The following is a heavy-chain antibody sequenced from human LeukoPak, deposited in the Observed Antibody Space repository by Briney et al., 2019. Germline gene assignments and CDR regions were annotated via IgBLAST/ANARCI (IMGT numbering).Heavy chain of an antibody. J-gene: IGHJ4*02. V-gene: IGHV4-4*07. CDR2: VFESGDT. CDR1: GASVSSYY. CDR3: ADDFGD. Sequence: SETLSLTCSVSGASVSSYYWSWVRQPAGKGLEWIGRVFESGDTNYNPCLKSRVAMSVDTSKNQFSLRLTSVTAADTAVYYCADDFGDWGQGTLVTVS. D-gene: IGHD4-17*01.